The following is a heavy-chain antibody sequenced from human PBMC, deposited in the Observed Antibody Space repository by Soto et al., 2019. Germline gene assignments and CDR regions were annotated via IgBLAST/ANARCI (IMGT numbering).Heavy chain of an antibody. J-gene: IGHJ5*02. CDR2: IFYSGST. CDR3: ARQPTTGDTDLWFDP. CDR1: GGSISTSRSY. Sequence: QLQLLESGPGLVKASETLSLTCNVSGGSISTSRSYWAWIRQPPGKGLEWLANIFYSGSTYYNPSLASRVTVSVDTSNNEFSLKLRSVTAADTAVYYCARQPTTGDTDLWFDPWGQGSLLTVSS. D-gene: IGHD2-21*01. V-gene: IGHV4-39*01.